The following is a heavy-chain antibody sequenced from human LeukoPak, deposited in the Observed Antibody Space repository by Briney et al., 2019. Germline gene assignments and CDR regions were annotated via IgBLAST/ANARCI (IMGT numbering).Heavy chain of an antibody. V-gene: IGHV1-69*06. CDR2: IIPIFGTA. J-gene: IGHJ4*02. CDR1: GGTFSSYA. CDR3: GRGGYKSGYAYDY. Sequence: SVKVSCKASGGTFSSYAISWGRQAPGQGLEWMGGIIPIFGTANYAQKFQGRVTITADKSTSTAYMELSSLRSEDTAVYYCGRGGYKSGYAYDYWGQGTLVTVSS. D-gene: IGHD5-24*01.